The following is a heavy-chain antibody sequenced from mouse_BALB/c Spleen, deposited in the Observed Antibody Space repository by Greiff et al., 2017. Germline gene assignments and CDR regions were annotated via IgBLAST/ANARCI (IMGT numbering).Heavy chain of an antibody. CDR2: IRNKANGYTT. V-gene: IGHV7-3*02. CDR3: ARDTARATFAY. J-gene: IGHJ3*01. Sequence: DVMLVESGGGLVQPGGSLRLSCATSGFTFTDYYMSWVRQPPGKALEWLGFIRNKANGYTTEYSASVKGRFTISRDNSQSILYLQMNTLRAEDSATYYCARDTARATFAYWGQGTLVTVSA. D-gene: IGHD3-1*01. CDR1: GFTFTDYY.